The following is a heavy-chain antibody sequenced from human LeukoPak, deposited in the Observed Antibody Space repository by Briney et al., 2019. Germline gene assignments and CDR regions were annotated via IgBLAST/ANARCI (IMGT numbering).Heavy chain of an antibody. Sequence: SETLSLTCTVSGGSITSYYWYWIRQPPGKGLEWIGYIYYSGSTNYNASLRSRVSISVDTSKNQLSLKLSSVTAADAAVYYCAGRVATGSMDVWGQGTTVTVSS. J-gene: IGHJ6*02. CDR1: GGSITSYY. V-gene: IGHV4-59*01. CDR2: IYYSGST. CDR3: AGRVATGSMDV. D-gene: IGHD5-12*01.